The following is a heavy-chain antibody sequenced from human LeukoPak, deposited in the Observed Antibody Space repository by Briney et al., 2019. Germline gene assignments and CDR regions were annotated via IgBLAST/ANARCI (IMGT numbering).Heavy chain of an antibody. CDR1: AYTFTNYY. J-gene: IGHJ3*02. V-gene: IGHV1-46*01. CDR3: AREIWAGITMVRGARGGAFDI. D-gene: IGHD3-10*01. CDR2: IDPSGDST. Sequence: GASVKVSCKASAYTFTNYYIHWLRQAPGQGLEWMGRIDPSGDSTNYAQKFQGRVTITADESTSTAYMELSSLRSEDTAVYYCAREIWAGITMVRGARGGAFDIWGQGTMVTVSS.